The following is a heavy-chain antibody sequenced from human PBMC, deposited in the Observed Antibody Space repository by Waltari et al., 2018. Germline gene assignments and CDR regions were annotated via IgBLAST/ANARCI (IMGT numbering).Heavy chain of an antibody. CDR2: IYHSGRT. V-gene: IGHV4-38-2*01. Sequence: QVQLQESGPGLVQPSETLSLTGAVSGYFSSSGYFWGWIRQPPGKGLEWIWSIYHSGRTYYNPSLNSRVTISVDTSKNQFSLKLSSVTAADTAVYYCARNSGNYSFFYWGQGTLVTVSS. D-gene: IGHD1-26*01. CDR1: GYFSSSGYF. J-gene: IGHJ4*02. CDR3: ARNSGNYSFFY.